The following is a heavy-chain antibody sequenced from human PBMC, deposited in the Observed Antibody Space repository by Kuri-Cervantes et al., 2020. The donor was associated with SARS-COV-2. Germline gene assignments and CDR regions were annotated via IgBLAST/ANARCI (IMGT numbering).Heavy chain of an antibody. D-gene: IGHD2-21*01. V-gene: IGHV3-21*01. CDR1: GFTFSSYS. CDR3: ANPQRVMN. CDR2: ISSSSSYI. Sequence: GESLKISCAASGFTFSSYSMNWVRQAPGKGLEWVSSISSSSSYIYYADSVKGRFTISRDNAKNSLYLQMNSLRAEDTAVYYCANPQRVMNWGQGTLVTVSS. J-gene: IGHJ4*02.